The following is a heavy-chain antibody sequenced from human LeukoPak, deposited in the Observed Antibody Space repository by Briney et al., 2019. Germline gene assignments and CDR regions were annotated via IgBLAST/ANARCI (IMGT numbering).Heavy chain of an antibody. J-gene: IGHJ4*02. Sequence: SETLSLTCTVSGGSISGSSYYWGWIRQPPGKGLEWIGSIYYSGSTYYNPSLKSRVTISVDTSKNQFSLKLSSVTAADTAVYYCARVHLTLQWLATRPQYYFDYWGQGTLVTVPS. V-gene: IGHV4-39*07. CDR2: IYYSGST. CDR3: ARVHLTLQWLATRPQYYFDY. D-gene: IGHD6-19*01. CDR1: GGSISGSSYY.